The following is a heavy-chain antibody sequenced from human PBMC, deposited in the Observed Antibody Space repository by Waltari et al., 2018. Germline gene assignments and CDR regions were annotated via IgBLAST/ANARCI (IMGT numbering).Heavy chain of an antibody. CDR3: ARGQGIAAATIADY. CDR2: MIPNSGDT. V-gene: IGHV1-8*01. Sequence: QVQLVQSGAEVKKPGASVKVSCKASGYTFTSYDINWVRQATGQGLEWMGWMIPNSGDTGYAQNVQGRLTMTRNTSISTAYMELSSLRSEDTAVYYCARGQGIAAATIADYWGQGTLVTVSS. D-gene: IGHD6-13*01. J-gene: IGHJ4*02. CDR1: GYTFTSYD.